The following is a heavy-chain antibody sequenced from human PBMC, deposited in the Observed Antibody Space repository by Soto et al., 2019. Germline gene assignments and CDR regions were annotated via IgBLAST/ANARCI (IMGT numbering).Heavy chain of an antibody. CDR3: ARAPKVGSWTNFDY. Sequence: EVQLVESGGGLVQPGGSLRLSCAASGFTFSDHYIDWVRQAPGKGLEWVGRTRNKANSYTTEYAASVKGRFTISRDDSKDSLYLQMNSLKTEDTAVYYCARAPKVGSWTNFDYWGQGTLVTVSS. CDR1: GFTFSDHY. CDR2: TRNKANSYTT. V-gene: IGHV3-72*01. D-gene: IGHD6-13*01. J-gene: IGHJ4*02.